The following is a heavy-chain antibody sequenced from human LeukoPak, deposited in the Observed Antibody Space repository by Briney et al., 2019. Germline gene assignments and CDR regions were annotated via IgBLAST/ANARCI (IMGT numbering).Heavy chain of an antibody. J-gene: IGHJ4*02. Sequence: PGGSLRLSCAASGFTFSSYSMNWVRQAPGKGLEWVSSISSSSSYIYYADSVKGRFTISRDNAKNSLYLQMNSLRAEDTAVYYCAKDRGGYSYGPFDYWGQGTLVTVSS. V-gene: IGHV3-21*04. CDR3: AKDRGGYSYGPFDY. CDR1: GFTFSSYS. CDR2: ISSSSSYI. D-gene: IGHD5-18*01.